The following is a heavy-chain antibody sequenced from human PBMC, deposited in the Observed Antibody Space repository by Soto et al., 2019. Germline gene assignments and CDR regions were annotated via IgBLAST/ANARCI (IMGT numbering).Heavy chain of an antibody. CDR3: ARVDTAISALDY. D-gene: IGHD5-18*01. Sequence: SVKVSCKASGVTFSRQDMRWVRQAPGQGLEWMGGIIPIFGTPQYAEKFQDRVTITADESTSTAYMELSSLRSEDTAVYYCARVDTAISALDYWGQGTLVTVSS. CDR2: IIPIFGTP. J-gene: IGHJ4*02. V-gene: IGHV1-69*13. CDR1: GVTFSRQD.